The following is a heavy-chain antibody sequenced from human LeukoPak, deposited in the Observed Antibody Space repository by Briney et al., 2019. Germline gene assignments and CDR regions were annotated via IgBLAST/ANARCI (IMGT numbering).Heavy chain of an antibody. Sequence: SETLSLTRTVSGGSISNYYWTWIRQPPGKGLEWIGSIYYDGSTNYNPSLKSRVTISLGTPKNQFSLKLSSVTAADTAVYYCARDGGYGSGSALWGQGTLITVSS. V-gene: IGHV4-59*01. J-gene: IGHJ4*02. D-gene: IGHD3-10*01. CDR2: IYYDGST. CDR1: GGSISNYY. CDR3: ARDGGYGSGSAL.